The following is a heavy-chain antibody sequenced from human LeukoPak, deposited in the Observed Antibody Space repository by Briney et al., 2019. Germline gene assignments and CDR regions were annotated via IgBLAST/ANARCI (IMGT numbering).Heavy chain of an antibody. Sequence: GGSLRLSCAASGFTFSSYEMNWVRQAPGEGLAWISYISSSGSTIYYADSVKGRSTISRDNAKNSLYLQMNSLRAEDTAVYYCAELGITMIGGVWGKGTTVTISS. CDR3: AELGITMIGGV. D-gene: IGHD3-10*02. CDR2: ISSSGSTI. CDR1: GFTFSSYE. V-gene: IGHV3-48*03. J-gene: IGHJ6*04.